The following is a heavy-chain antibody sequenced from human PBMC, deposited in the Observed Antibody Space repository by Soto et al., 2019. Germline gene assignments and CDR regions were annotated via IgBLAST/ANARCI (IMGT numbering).Heavy chain of an antibody. Sequence: PGGSLRLSCAASGFTFSDYYMSWIHQAPGKGLEWVSYISSSGSTIYYADSVKGRFTISRDNAKNSLYLQMNSLRAEDTAVYYCAREFVDSSSPHLDYWGQGTLVTVSS. V-gene: IGHV3-11*01. CDR2: ISSSGSTI. J-gene: IGHJ4*02. CDR3: AREFVDSSSPHLDY. D-gene: IGHD6-6*01. CDR1: GFTFSDYY.